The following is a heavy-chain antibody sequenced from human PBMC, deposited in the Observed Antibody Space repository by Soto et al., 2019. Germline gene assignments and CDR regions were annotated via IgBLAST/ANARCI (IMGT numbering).Heavy chain of an antibody. Sequence: QVQLVQSGAELKKPGSSVKVSCEASGGTFNSHTIIAWVRQAPGQGPEWMGRIIPTLDIVDYAQKFQDRVTITADRPTNTECMELRSLVSEDTAVYYGARDERGYNYVSDYGLDVWGQGTTVTV. CDR3: ARDERGYNYVSDYGLDV. J-gene: IGHJ6*02. V-gene: IGHV1-69*08. CDR1: GGTFNSHT. CDR2: IIPTLDIV. D-gene: IGHD5-18*01.